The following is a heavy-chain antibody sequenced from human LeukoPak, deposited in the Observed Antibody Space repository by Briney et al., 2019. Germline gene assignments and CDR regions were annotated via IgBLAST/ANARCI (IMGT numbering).Heavy chain of an antibody. Sequence: PGGSLRLSCAASGFTLSSYAMSWVRQAPGKGLDWVSATSGSGGSTYYADSVKGRFTISRDNSKNTLYLQMNSLRAEDTAVYYCAKLTSRIVVVVAAIDYWGQGTLVTVSS. J-gene: IGHJ4*02. D-gene: IGHD2-15*01. CDR3: AKLTSRIVVVVAAIDY. CDR1: GFTLSSYA. CDR2: TSGSGGST. V-gene: IGHV3-23*01.